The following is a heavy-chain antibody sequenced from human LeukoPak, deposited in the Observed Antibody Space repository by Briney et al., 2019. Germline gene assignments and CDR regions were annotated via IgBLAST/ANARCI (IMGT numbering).Heavy chain of an antibody. Sequence: GGSLRLSCAASGFTFSSYSMNWVRQAPGKGLEWVSSISSSSSYIYYADSVKGRFTISRDNAKNPLYLQMNSLRAEDTAVYYCARATFDGSGSPFDWGQGNLVTVSS. V-gene: IGHV3-21*01. CDR2: ISSSSSYI. CDR1: GFTFSSYS. D-gene: IGHD6-19*01. J-gene: IGHJ4*02. CDR3: ARATFDGSGSPFD.